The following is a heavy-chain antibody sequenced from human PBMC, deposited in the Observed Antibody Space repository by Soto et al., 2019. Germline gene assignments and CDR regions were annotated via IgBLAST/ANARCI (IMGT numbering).Heavy chain of an antibody. CDR1: GFTVSSNY. Sequence: GGSLRLSCAASGFTVSSNYMSWVRQAPGKGLEWVSVIYSGGSTYYADSVKGRFTISRHNSKNTLYLQMNSLRAEDTAVYYCAREGFMGAHYYYYYMDVWGKGTTAPVSS. CDR3: AREGFMGAHYYYYYMDV. D-gene: IGHD1-26*01. CDR2: IYSGGST. J-gene: IGHJ6*03. V-gene: IGHV3-53*04.